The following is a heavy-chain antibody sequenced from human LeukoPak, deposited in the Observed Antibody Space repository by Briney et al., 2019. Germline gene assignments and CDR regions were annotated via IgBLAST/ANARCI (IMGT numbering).Heavy chain of an antibody. CDR2: INHSGST. CDR1: GGSFCGYY. Sequence: SETLSLTCAVYGGSFCGYYWSWIRQPPGKGLEWIGEINHSGSTNYNPSLKSRVTISVDTSKNQFSLKLSSVTAADTAVYYCARAHMAVLAYWGQGTLVTVSS. D-gene: IGHD3-3*02. V-gene: IGHV4-34*01. J-gene: IGHJ4*02. CDR3: ARAHMAVLAY.